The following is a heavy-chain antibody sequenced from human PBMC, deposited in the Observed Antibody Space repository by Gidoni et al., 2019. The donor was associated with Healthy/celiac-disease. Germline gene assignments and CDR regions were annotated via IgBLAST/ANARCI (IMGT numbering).Heavy chain of an antibody. Sequence: SSYAISWVRQAPGQGLEWMGGIIPIFGTANYAQKFQGRVTITADESTSTAYMELSSLRSEDTAVYYCARASRNTVVTIMFDYWGQGTLVTVSS. CDR3: ARASRNTVVTIMFDY. V-gene: IGHV1-69*01. J-gene: IGHJ4*02. D-gene: IGHD2-15*01. CDR2: IIPIFGTA. CDR1: SSYA.